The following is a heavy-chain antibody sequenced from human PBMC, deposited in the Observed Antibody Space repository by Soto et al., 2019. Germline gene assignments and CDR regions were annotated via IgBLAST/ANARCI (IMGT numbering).Heavy chain of an antibody. CDR1: GFPFSSYA. CDR3: AKVHGSGSYNNFPDY. Sequence: EVQLLESGGGFVQPGASLGLSCAASGFPFSSYAMTWVRQAPGKGREWVSLISGSGGRTYYAESVKGRFTISKDNSRDTLYLQMNVLRAEGTAVYFCAKVHGSGSYNNFPDYWGQGTLVTVSS. J-gene: IGHJ4*02. V-gene: IGHV3-23*01. CDR2: ISGSGGRT. D-gene: IGHD3-10*01.